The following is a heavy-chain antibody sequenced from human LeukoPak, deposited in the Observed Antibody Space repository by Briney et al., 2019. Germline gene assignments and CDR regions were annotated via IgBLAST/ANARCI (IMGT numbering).Heavy chain of an antibody. J-gene: IGHJ4*02. V-gene: IGHV3-21*01. CDR1: GFTFSSYS. CDR3: ARALGSYFDSSGYQVDY. Sequence: PGGSLRLSCAASGFTFSSYSMNWVRQAPGKGLEWVSSISSSSSYIYHADSVKGRFTISRDNAENSLYLQMNSLRVEDTAVYYCARALGSYFDSSGYQVDYWGQGTLVTVSS. D-gene: IGHD3-22*01. CDR2: ISSSSSYI.